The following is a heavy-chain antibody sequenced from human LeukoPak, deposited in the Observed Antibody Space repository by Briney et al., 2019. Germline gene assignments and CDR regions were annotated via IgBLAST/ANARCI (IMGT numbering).Heavy chain of an antibody. V-gene: IGHV1-2*02. Sequence: ASVKVSCKASGYTFTGYYMHWVRQAPGQGLEWMGWINPNSGGTNYAQKFQGRVTMTRDTSISTAYMELSRLRSDDTAVYYCARDLPNIRYDFWSGSTNWFDPWGQGTLVTVSS. CDR2: INPNSGGT. D-gene: IGHD3-3*01. J-gene: IGHJ5*02. CDR3: ARDLPNIRYDFWSGSTNWFDP. CDR1: GYTFTGYY.